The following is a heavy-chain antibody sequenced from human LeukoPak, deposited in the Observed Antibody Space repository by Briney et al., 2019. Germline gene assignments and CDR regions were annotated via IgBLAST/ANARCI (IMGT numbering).Heavy chain of an antibody. J-gene: IGHJ6*02. CDR3: AVRTHPTPNFSYYYYGMDV. CDR2: IIPIFGTA. V-gene: IGHV1-69*13. D-gene: IGHD3-3*01. Sequence: ASVKVSCKASGGTFSSYAISWVRQAPGQGLEWMGGIIPIFGTANYAQKFQGRVTITADESTSTAYMELSNLRSEDTAVYYCAVRTHPTPNFSYYYYGMDVWGQGTTVTVSS. CDR1: GGTFSSYA.